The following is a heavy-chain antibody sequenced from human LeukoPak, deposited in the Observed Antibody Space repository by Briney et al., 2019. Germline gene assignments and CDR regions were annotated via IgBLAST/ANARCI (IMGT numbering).Heavy chain of an antibody. CDR1: GFTFSSYG. D-gene: IGHD2-15*01. V-gene: IGHV3-33*01. J-gene: IGHJ4*02. CDR3: ARDLGRYPRHYYFDY. CDR2: IWYDGSNK. Sequence: GGSLRLSCAASGFTFSSYGMHWVRQAPGKGLEWVAVIWYDGSNKYYADSVKGRFTISRDNSKNTLYLQMNSLRAEDTAVYYCARDLGRYPRHYYFDYWGQGTLVTVSS.